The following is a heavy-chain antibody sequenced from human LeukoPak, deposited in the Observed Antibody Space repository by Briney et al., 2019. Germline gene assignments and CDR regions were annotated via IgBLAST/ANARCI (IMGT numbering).Heavy chain of an antibody. CDR2: IKHDGSEK. J-gene: IGHJ4*02. Sequence: PGGSLRLSCAASGFTFSTYGMSWVRQAPGKGLEWVANIKHDGSEKYYADSVRGRFTISRDNAKNLMYLQMNSLRAEDTAVYYCASRCNSIRCYKYWGEGTLVTVSS. D-gene: IGHD2-2*02. CDR1: GFTFSTYG. V-gene: IGHV3-7*01. CDR3: ASRCNSIRCYKY.